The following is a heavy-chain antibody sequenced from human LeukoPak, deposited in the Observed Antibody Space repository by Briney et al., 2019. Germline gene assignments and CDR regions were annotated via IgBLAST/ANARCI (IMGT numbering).Heavy chain of an antibody. Sequence: SETLSLTCAVYGGSFSGYYWSWIRQPPGKGLEWIGEINHSGSTNYNPSLKSRVTISVDTSKNQFSLKLSSVTAADTAVYYCARVYDRDGYNYWAFDIWGQGTMVTVSS. CDR1: GGSFSGYY. CDR2: INHSGST. V-gene: IGHV4-34*01. CDR3: ARVYDRDGYNYWAFDI. D-gene: IGHD5-24*01. J-gene: IGHJ3*02.